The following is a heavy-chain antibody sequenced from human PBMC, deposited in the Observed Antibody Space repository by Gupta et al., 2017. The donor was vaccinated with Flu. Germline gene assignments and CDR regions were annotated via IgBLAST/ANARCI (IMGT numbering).Heavy chain of an antibody. CDR2: VDYSGIT. D-gene: IGHD6-13*01. J-gene: IGHJ6*01. V-gene: IGHV4-39*01. CDR3: ARHPGYSRHWDQVSPYYYGMDA. Sequence: QLQLQESGPGQVRPSETLSLTCTVSGGSISDSSYYWDWIRQPPGKGLEWIATVDYSGITYYNSSLKSRVTMSVETSKNQFSLKLSSVTAADTAIYYCARHPGYSRHWDQVSPYYYGMDAWGQGTTVTVSS. CDR1: GGSISDSSYY.